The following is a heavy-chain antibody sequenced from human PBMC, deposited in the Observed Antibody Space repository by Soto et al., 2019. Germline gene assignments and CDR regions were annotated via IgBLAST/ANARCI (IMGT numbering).Heavy chain of an antibody. CDR3: ARVGVYYYYMDV. D-gene: IGHD1-26*01. Sequence: SETLSLICAVYGGSFSGYYWSWIRQPPGKGLEWIGEINHSGSTNYNPSLRSRVTISVDTSKNQFSLKLSSVTAADTAVYYCARVGVYYYYMDVGGKGTTVTVSS. V-gene: IGHV4-34*01. CDR1: GGSFSGYY. CDR2: INHSGST. J-gene: IGHJ6*03.